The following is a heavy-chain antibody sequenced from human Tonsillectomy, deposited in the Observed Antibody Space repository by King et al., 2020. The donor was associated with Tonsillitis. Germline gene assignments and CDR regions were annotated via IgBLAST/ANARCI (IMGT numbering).Heavy chain of an antibody. CDR3: AKDKGAAYYDSSRGAFDI. Sequence: VQLVESGWRLVKPGGSLRLSCATSGFTFSNYDMNWVRQAPGKGLEWVSSIRRSGRYIYYAASVMGRFTVSRDNAKNSLLLQMNSVRAEDTAVYYCAKDKGAAYYDSSRGAFDIWGQGTMVTVSS. V-gene: IGHV3-21*01. CDR2: IRRSGRYI. CDR1: GFTFSNYD. J-gene: IGHJ3*02. D-gene: IGHD3-22*01.